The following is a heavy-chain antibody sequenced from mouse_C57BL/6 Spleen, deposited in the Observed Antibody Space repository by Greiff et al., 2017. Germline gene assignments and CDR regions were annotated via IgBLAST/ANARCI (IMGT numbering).Heavy chain of an antibody. V-gene: IGHV5-6*01. J-gene: IGHJ3*01. D-gene: IGHD2-4*01. CDR2: ISSGGSYT. CDR3: GRHDYDFAY. Sequence: EVQLVESGGDLVKPGGSLKLSCAASGFTFSSYGMSWVRQTPDKRLEWVATISSGGSYTYYPDSVKGRFTISRDNAKNTLYLQMSSLKSEDTAMYYCGRHDYDFAYWGQGTLVTVSA. CDR1: GFTFSSYG.